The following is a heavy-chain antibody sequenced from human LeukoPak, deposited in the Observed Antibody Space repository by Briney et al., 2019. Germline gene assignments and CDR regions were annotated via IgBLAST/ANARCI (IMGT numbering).Heavy chain of an antibody. D-gene: IGHD2-21*01. Sequence: ASVKVSCKSSGYIFTPYYKHGVRQAPGQGLEWMGWIDSKNGDTKYAQKFQSRLTITRDTYIGIAYMELRSLISDDTAVYCCDSEAYPGGGRCSVQRVASWGQGTPVTVSS. CDR1: GYIFTPYY. CDR3: DSEAYPGGGRCSVQRVAS. CDR2: IDSKNGDT. V-gene: IGHV1-2*02. J-gene: IGHJ5*02.